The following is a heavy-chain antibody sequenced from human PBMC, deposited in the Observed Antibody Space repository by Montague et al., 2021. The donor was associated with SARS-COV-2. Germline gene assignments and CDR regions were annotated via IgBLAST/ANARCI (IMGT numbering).Heavy chain of an antibody. CDR3: ATSLSGGYCDILTGYYSGYYSGMDV. CDR1: GGSVSSGSYY. Sequence: SETLSLTCTVSGGSVSSGSYYWSWIRQPPGKGLEWIGYIYYSGSTNYNPSLKSRVTISVDTSKNQFSLKLSSVTAADTAVYYCATSLSGGYCDILTGYYSGYYSGMDVWGQGTTVTVSS. J-gene: IGHJ6*02. V-gene: IGHV4-61*01. D-gene: IGHD3-9*01. CDR2: IYYSGST.